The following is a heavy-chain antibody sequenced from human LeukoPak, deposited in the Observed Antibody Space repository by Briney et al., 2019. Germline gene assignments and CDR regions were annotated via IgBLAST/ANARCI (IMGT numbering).Heavy chain of an antibody. CDR2: ISGGGGST. V-gene: IGHV3-23*01. CDR3: ARAKRETSTRPWTSGMDV. D-gene: IGHD3/OR15-3a*01. CDR1: GFTFSTYA. J-gene: IGHJ6*02. Sequence: PGGSLRLSCAASGFTFSTYAMSWVRQAPGKGLEWVSAISGGGGSTHYADSVKGRFTISRDNSKNTLFLQMSSLRADDTAIYYCARAKRETSTRPWTSGMDVWGQGTRVTVSS.